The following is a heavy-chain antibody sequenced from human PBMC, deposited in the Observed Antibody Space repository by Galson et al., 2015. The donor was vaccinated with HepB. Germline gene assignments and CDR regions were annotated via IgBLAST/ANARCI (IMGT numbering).Heavy chain of an antibody. Sequence: SVKVSCKASGYTFTSYGISWVRQAPGQGLEWMGWISAYNGNTNYAQKLQGRVTMTTDTSTSTAYMELRSLRSDDTAVYYCARDLGYCSGGSCYASLYWGQGTLVTVSS. CDR1: GYTFTSYG. V-gene: IGHV1-18*01. CDR3: ARDLGYCSGGSCYASLY. D-gene: IGHD2-15*01. J-gene: IGHJ4*02. CDR2: ISAYNGNT.